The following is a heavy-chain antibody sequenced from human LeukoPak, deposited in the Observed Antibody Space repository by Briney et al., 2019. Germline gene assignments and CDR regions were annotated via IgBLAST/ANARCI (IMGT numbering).Heavy chain of an antibody. CDR1: GYTFTSYD. V-gene: IGHV1-8*01. J-gene: IGHJ4*02. CDR2: MNPNSGNT. CDR3: ATIRAHIAVGVTPDY. Sequence: ASVKVSCKASGYTFTSYDINWVRQATGQGLEWMGWMNPNSGNTGYAQKFQGRVTMTRDTSINTAYMELSSLRPEDTAVYYCATIRAHIAVGVTPDYWGQGTLVTVSS. D-gene: IGHD6-19*01.